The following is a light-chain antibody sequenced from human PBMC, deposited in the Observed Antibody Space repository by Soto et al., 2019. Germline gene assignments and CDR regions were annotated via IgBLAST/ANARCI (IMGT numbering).Light chain of an antibody. CDR2: EGS. CDR1: SSDVGSYNL. Sequence: QSALTQPASVSGSPGQSITISCTGTSSDVGSYNLVSWYQHHPGKAPKLMIYEGSKRPSGVSNRFSGSKSGNTASLTISGLQAEDEADYYCCSYAGGSTVVVFGGGTKLTVL. V-gene: IGLV2-23*01. J-gene: IGLJ2*01. CDR3: CSYAGGSTVVV.